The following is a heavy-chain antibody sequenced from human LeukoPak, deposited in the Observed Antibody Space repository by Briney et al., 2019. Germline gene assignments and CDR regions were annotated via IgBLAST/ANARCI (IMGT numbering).Heavy chain of an antibody. CDR3: AKGPHYYDSSGYSFDP. Sequence: PGGSLRLSXAASGFTFSSYGMHWVRQAPGKGLEWVAFIRYDGSNKYYADSVKGRFTISRDNSKNTLYLQMNSLRAEDTAVYYCAKGPHYYDSSGYSFDPWGQGTLVTVSS. D-gene: IGHD3-22*01. CDR2: IRYDGSNK. V-gene: IGHV3-30*02. J-gene: IGHJ5*02. CDR1: GFTFSSYG.